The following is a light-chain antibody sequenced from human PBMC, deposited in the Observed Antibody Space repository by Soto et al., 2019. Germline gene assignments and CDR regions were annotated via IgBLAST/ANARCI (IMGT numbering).Light chain of an antibody. V-gene: IGLV2-23*01. Sequence: QSALTQPASVSGSPGQSITISCAGSGGGVGNYDLLSWYQQIPGKAPKHIIFEGNRRPSGVSDRFSGSKSGNTASLTISGLQAEDEGDFFCCSYAGNGAWVFGGGTKVTVL. CDR3: CSYAGNGAWV. J-gene: IGLJ3*02. CDR2: EGN. CDR1: GGGVGNYDL.